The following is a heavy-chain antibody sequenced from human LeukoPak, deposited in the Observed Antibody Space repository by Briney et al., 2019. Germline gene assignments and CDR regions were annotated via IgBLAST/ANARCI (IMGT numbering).Heavy chain of an antibody. Sequence: PGGSLRLSCAASGFTMSSYWMSWVRQAPGKGLEWVANVKQDGSEKYYVDSVKGRFTISRDNAKNSLYLQMNSLRAEDTAVYYCARGQSYGDYVYWFDPWGQGNLVTVSS. V-gene: IGHV3-7*04. D-gene: IGHD4-17*01. CDR3: ARGQSYGDYVYWFDP. J-gene: IGHJ5*02. CDR2: VKQDGSEK. CDR1: GFTMSSYW.